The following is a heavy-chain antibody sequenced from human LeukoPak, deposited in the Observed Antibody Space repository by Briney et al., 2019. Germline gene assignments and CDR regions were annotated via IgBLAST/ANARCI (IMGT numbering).Heavy chain of an antibody. V-gene: IGHV4-61*02. CDR3: ARGGGYNFAVDY. J-gene: IGHJ4*02. D-gene: IGHD5-24*01. CDR2: IYTSGST. CDR1: GGSISSSSYY. Sequence: SETLSLTCTVSGGSISSSSYYWGWIRQPAGTGLEWIGRIYTSGSTNYNPSLKSRVTISVDTSKNQFSLKLSSVTAADTAVYYCARGGGYNFAVDYWGQGTLVTVSS.